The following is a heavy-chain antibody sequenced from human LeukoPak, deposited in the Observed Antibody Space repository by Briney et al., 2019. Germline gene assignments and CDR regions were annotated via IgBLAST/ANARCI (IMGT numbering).Heavy chain of an antibody. V-gene: IGHV3-74*01. Sequence: GGSLRLSCAASGFTFSSHWMDWVRQAPGKGLVWVSRVKGDGTFTNYADSVYGRFTISRDNAKNTLYLHMHSLRAEDTAVYYCVRDGDDFNFDYWGQGNLVTVSS. J-gene: IGHJ4*02. CDR3: VRDGDDFNFDY. CDR2: VKGDGTFT. CDR1: GFTFSSHW. D-gene: IGHD5-24*01.